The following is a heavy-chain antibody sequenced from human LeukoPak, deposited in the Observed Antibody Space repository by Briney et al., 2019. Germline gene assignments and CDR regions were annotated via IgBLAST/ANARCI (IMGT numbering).Heavy chain of an antibody. CDR1: GFTFSGYG. CDR2: VRYDSSNK. Sequence: GGSLRLSCAASGFTFSGYGMHWVRQAPGKGLEWVAFVRYDSSNKYYADSVKGRFTISRDNAKNTLYLQMNSLRAEDTAVYYCARGKVDIVATSTDYYYYMDVWGKGTTVTVSS. CDR3: ARGKVDIVATSTDYYYYMDV. V-gene: IGHV3-30*02. J-gene: IGHJ6*03. D-gene: IGHD5-12*01.